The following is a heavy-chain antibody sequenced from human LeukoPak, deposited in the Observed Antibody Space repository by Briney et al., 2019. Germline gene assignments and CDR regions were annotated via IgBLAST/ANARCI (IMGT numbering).Heavy chain of an antibody. Sequence: GESLKISCKGSGYTFTSYWISWVRQMPGKGLEWMGRIDPTDSYTKYSPSFQGHVTISVGKSISTAYLQWSSLKASDIAMYYCARHGREGFTFPSYFDYWGQGTLVTVS. CDR2: IDPTDSYT. CDR3: ARHGREGFTFPSYFDY. CDR1: GYTFTSYW. V-gene: IGHV5-10-1*01. D-gene: IGHD2-15*01. J-gene: IGHJ4*02.